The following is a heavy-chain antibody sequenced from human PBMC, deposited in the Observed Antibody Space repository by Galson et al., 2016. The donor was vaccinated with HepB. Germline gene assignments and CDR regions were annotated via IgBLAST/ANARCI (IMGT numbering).Heavy chain of an antibody. V-gene: IGHV2-5*01. CDR2: VYWNDDK. CDR3: AKTGVDGYKAPVHHYYGMDI. D-gene: IGHD5-24*01. Sequence: PALVKPTQTLTLTCTFSGVAVSTSGVGVGWIRQPPGKALEWLAVVYWNDDKRYSPSLTSRLTITKDTAKNQVVLRMTNMGPLDTGTYYGAKTGVDGYKAPVHHYYGMDIWGQGTTVTVSS. J-gene: IGHJ6*02. CDR1: GVAVSTSGVG.